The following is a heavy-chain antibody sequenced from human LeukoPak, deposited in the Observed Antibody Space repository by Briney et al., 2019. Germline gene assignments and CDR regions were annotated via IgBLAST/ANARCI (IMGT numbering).Heavy chain of an antibody. V-gene: IGHV3-23*01. CDR2: TSGSGGST. D-gene: IGHD3-22*01. J-gene: IGHJ3*02. Sequence: GGSLRLSCAAAGFTFSSYAMSWVRQAPGKRLEWVSATSGSGGSTYYADSVKGRFTISRDNSKNTLYLQMNSLRAEDTAVYYCAKGDTMIVVVVGAFDIWGQGTMVTVSS. CDR3: AKGDTMIVVVVGAFDI. CDR1: GFTFSSYA.